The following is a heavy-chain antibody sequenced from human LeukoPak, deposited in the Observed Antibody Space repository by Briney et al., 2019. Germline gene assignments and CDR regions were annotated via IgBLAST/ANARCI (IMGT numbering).Heavy chain of an antibody. CDR2: IYTSGST. CDR1: GVSISSYY. V-gene: IGHV4-4*07. Sequence: PSETLSLTCSVSGVSISSYYWSWIRQPAGKGLEWIGRIYTSGSTNYNPSLKSRVTMSVDTSKNQFSLKLSSVTAADTAVYYCARGPMFFGVAYCDYWGQGTLVTVSS. J-gene: IGHJ4*02. D-gene: IGHD3-3*01. CDR3: ARGPMFFGVAYCDY.